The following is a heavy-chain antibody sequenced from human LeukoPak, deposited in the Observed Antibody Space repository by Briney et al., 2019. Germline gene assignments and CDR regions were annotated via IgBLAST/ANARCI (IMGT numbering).Heavy chain of an antibody. D-gene: IGHD5-18*01. V-gene: IGHV4-34*01. CDR1: GGSFSGYY. CDR3: ARGQGGYSYGRTAYYYYMDV. Sequence: SETLSLTCAVYGGSFSGYYWSWIRQPPGKGLEWIGEINHSGSTNYSPSLKSRVTISVDTSKNQFSLKLSSVTAADTAVYYCARGQGGYSYGRTAYYYYMDVWGKGTTVTISS. J-gene: IGHJ6*03. CDR2: INHSGST.